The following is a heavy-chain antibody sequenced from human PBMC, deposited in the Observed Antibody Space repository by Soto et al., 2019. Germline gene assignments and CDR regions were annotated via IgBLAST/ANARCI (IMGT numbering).Heavy chain of an antibody. J-gene: IGHJ4*02. CDR1: GGSISSYY. V-gene: IGHV4-59*01. Sequence: SETLSLTCTVSGGSISSYYWSWIRQPPGKGLEWIGYIYYSGSTNYNPSLKSRVTISVDTSKNQFSLKLSSVTAADTAVYYCARDLTAYTDWGQGTLVTVSS. CDR3: ARDLTAYTD. CDR2: IYYSGST. D-gene: IGHD3-16*01.